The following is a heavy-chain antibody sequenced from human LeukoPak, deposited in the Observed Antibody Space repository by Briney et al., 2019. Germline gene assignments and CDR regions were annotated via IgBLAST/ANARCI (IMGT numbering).Heavy chain of an antibody. CDR1: GFAFSSYG. Sequence: PGGSLRLSCVASGFAFSSYGMHWVRQAPGKGLEWVAVIWYDGNNKRYADSVKGRFTISRDNSKNTLYLQMNSLRAEDTAVYSCTRDRQGPKLYEMHVWGQGTTVTVSS. J-gene: IGHJ6*02. CDR2: IWYDGNNK. V-gene: IGHV3-33*01. D-gene: IGHD3-10*01. CDR3: TRDRQGPKLYEMHV.